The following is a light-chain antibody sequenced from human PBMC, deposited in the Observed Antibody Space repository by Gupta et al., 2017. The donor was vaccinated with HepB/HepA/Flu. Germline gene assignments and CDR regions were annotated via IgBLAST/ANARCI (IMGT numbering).Light chain of an antibody. J-gene: IGKJ4*01. CDR1: QSIGNK. CDR2: DAS. Sequence: IVMTQSPATLSVSPGERATLSCRTSQSIGNKLAWYQQRPGQGPRLIIYDASNRAMGNTSRFSGSGDDKEFTLTSSYRQYEESAGYCVHQDNSLVTFGRGTKVDIK. V-gene: IGKV3-15*01. CDR3: HQDNSLVT.